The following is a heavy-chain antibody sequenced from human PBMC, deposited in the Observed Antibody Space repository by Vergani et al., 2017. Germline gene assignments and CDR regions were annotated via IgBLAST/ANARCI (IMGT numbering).Heavy chain of an antibody. V-gene: IGHV3-11*05. J-gene: IGHJ2*01. CDR2: ISSSGSYT. D-gene: IGHD5-24*01. CDR1: GFTFSDYY. Sequence: QVQLVESGGGLVKPGGSLRLSCAASGFTFSDYYMSWIRQAPGKGLEWVSYISSSGSYTNYADSVKGRFTISRDNAKNSLYLQMNSLRAEDTAVYYCARVGRDGYNVYWYFDLWGRGTLVTVSS. CDR3: ARVGRDGYNVYWYFDL.